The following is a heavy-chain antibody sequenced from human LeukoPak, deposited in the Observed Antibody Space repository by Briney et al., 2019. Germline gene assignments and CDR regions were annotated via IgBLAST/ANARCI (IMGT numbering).Heavy chain of an antibody. CDR1: GYTFTSYD. CDR3: ARGPHVWGGYRYAYYYYMDI. J-gene: IGHJ6*03. Sequence: ASVKVSCKASGYTFTSYDLNWVRQAPGQGLEWLGWISADNGNTNYAQKLQDRVTMNMDTSTSTAYMELRSLRSDDTAVYYCARGPHVWGGYRYAYYYYMDIWGKGTTVTVSS. D-gene: IGHD3-16*02. CDR2: ISADNGNT. V-gene: IGHV1-18*01.